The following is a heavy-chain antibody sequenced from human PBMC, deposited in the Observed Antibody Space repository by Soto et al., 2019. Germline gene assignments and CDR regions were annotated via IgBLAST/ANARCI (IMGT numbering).Heavy chain of an antibody. D-gene: IGHD5-12*01. CDR2: ISNDGSKK. CDR1: GFRFSDYG. J-gene: IGHJ6*02. CDR3: AKTRRGYDMFFYGLDV. V-gene: IGHV3-30*18. Sequence: QVHLVESGGGVVQPGRSLRLACAVSGFRFSDYGMHWVRQAPGKGLEWVAVISNDGSKKYYGDSVQGRFTISRDDSKSTVYVQMDILKPEDTAVYYSAKTRRGYDMFFYGLDVWGQGTMVTVSS.